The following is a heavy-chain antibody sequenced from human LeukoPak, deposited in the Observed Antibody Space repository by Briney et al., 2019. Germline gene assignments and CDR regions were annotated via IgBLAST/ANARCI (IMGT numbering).Heavy chain of an antibody. D-gene: IGHD3-10*01. Sequence: GGSLRLSCAASGFTFSSYAMSWVRQAPGKGLEWVSAISGSGGSTYYADSVKGRFTISRDNSKNTLYLQMNSLRAEDTAVYYCASFMVRGVISPTYNWFDPWGQGTLVTVSS. V-gene: IGHV3-23*01. CDR3: ASFMVRGVISPTYNWFDP. CDR1: GFTFSSYA. J-gene: IGHJ5*02. CDR2: ISGSGGST.